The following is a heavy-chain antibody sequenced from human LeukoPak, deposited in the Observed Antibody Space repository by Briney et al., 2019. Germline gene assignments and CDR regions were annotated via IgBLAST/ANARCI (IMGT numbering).Heavy chain of an antibody. CDR3: VRDPDALDF. CDR2: IRSSVSPI. Sequence: PGGSLRLSCAASGFTFSSYSMNWVRQAPGKGLEWVAYIRSSVSPIYYADSVKGRFTISRDNAKNSLYLQMNSLRDEDTAVYYCVRDPDALDFWGQGTPVTVSS. V-gene: IGHV3-48*02. CDR1: GFTFSSYS. J-gene: IGHJ4*02.